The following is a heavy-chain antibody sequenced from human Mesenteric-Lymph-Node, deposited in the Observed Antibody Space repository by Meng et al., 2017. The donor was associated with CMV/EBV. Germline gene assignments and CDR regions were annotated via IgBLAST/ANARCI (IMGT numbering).Heavy chain of an antibody. D-gene: IGHD6-6*01. CDR2: INSDGSST. Sequence: GESLKISCAASGFTFSRYWMHWVRQAPGKGLVWVSRINSDGSSTSYADSVKGRFTISRDNAKNTLYLQMNSLRAEDTAVYYCARQVGVYRSSSGAQRYYYYGMDVWGQGTTVTVSS. J-gene: IGHJ6*02. CDR1: GFTFSRYW. V-gene: IGHV3-74*01. CDR3: ARQVGVYRSSSGAQRYYYYGMDV.